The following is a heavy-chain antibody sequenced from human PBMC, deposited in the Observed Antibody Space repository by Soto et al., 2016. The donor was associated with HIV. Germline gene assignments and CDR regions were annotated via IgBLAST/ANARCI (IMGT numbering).Heavy chain of an antibody. CDR2: INPSGGST. CDR1: GYTFTSYY. J-gene: IGHJ5*02. Sequence: QVQLVQSGAEVKKPGASVKVSCKASGYTFTSYYMHWVRQAPGQGLEWMGIINPSGGSTSYAQKFQGRVTMTRDTSTSTVYMELSSLRSEDTAVYYCARAWTMNIDSIVVVPAANNWFDPWGQGTLVTVSS. V-gene: IGHV1-46*03. D-gene: IGHD2-2*01. CDR3: ARAWTMNIDSIVVVPAANNWFDP.